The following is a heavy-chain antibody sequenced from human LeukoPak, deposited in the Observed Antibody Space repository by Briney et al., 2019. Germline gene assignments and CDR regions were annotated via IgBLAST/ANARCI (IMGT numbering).Heavy chain of an antibody. CDR1: EYTFTSYD. J-gene: IGHJ4*02. CDR3: ARGRHPGPTWISEY. Sequence: GASVNVSCKASEYTFTSYDINWVRQATGQGLEWMGWMNPNSGNTGYAQKFQGRVTMTRNTSISTAYMELSSLTFEDTAVYYCARGRHPGPTWISEYWGQGTLVTVSS. V-gene: IGHV1-8*01. CDR2: MNPNSGNT. D-gene: IGHD5-12*01.